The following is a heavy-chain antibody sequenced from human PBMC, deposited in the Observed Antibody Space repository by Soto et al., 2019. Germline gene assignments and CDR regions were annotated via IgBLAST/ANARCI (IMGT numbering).Heavy chain of an antibody. CDR1: GYTLTGLS. J-gene: IGHJ5*02. V-gene: IGHV1-24*01. D-gene: IGHD2-2*01. CDR2: FDPEDGET. CDR3: ATWPYCSSTSCSPRTKNWFDP. Sequence: ASVKVSCKVSGYTLTGLSMHWVRQAPGKGLEWMGGFDPEDGETIYAQKFQGRVTMTEDTSTDTAYMELSSLRSEDTAVYYCATWPYCSSTSCSPRTKNWFDPWGQGTLVTVSS.